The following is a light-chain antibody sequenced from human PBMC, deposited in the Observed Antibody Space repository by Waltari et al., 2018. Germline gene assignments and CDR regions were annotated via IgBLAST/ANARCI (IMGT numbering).Light chain of an antibody. Sequence: ETVVTQSPATLSVSPGERATLSGRTSQTIGRSLAWYQQKPGQAPRLVIYGASIRATGIPARFSGSGSETEFALTISGLQSEDFAVYYCQQYNNWPPGTFGQGTKVEI. CDR1: QTIGRS. V-gene: IGKV3-15*01. CDR2: GAS. CDR3: QQYNNWPPGT. J-gene: IGKJ1*01.